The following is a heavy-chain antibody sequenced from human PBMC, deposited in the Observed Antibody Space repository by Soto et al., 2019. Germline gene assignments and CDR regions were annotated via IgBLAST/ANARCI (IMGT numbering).Heavy chain of an antibody. Sequence: EMQLLESGGGLGQPGGSLRLSCVASPITVYNFAAMSWVRQTPERGLEWVSTISGRGDHRYYADSVKGRFTISRDNSKNRLYLQMNSLRAEDTALYYCTKGGYDLIYYFGMDVWGQGTTVTVSS. J-gene: IGHJ6*02. D-gene: IGHD5-12*01. V-gene: IGHV3-23*01. CDR3: TKGGYDLIYYFGMDV. CDR1: PITVYNFAA. CDR2: ISGRGDHR.